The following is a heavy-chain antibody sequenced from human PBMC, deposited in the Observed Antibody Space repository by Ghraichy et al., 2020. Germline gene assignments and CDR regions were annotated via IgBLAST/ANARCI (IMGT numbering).Heavy chain of an antibody. CDR3: ARELVGAPLGY. CDR2: INHSGST. Sequence: SETLSLTCAVYGGSFSGYYWSWIRQPPGKGLEWIGEINHSGSTNYNPSLKSRVTISVDTSKNQFSLKLSSVTAADTAVYSCARELVGAPLGYWGQGTLVTVSS. J-gene: IGHJ4*02. D-gene: IGHD1-26*01. V-gene: IGHV4-34*01. CDR1: GGSFSGYY.